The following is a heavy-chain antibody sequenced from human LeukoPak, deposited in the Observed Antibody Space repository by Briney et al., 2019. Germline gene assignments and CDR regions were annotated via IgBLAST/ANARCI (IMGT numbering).Heavy chain of an antibody. J-gene: IGHJ4*02. CDR1: GIRFTTLW. CDR2: IRQDGGEK. D-gene: IGHD3-3*01. V-gene: IGHV3-7*01. CDR3: ASAYASYDFWSGYENFDF. Sequence: PGGSLRLSCAASGIRFTTLWMNWVRQAPGKGLEWVASIRQDGGEKKYVDSVKGRFTISRDLAQNSLFLQMNSLRAEDTAVYYCASAYASYDFWSGYENFDFWGQGTLVTVSS.